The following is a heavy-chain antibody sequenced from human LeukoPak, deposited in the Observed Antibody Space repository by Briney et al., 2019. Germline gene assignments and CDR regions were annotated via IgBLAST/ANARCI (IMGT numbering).Heavy chain of an antibody. CDR1: GYTFTSYA. D-gene: IGHD2-2*01. J-gene: IGHJ3*02. V-gene: IGHV7-4-1*02. Sequence: ASVKVSCKASGYTFTSYARNWVRQAPGQGLEWMGWINTNTGNPTYAQDFTGRFVFSLDTSVSTAYLQISSLKADDTAVYYCARDPMGYCSSTSCYPSAFDIWGQGTMVTVSS. CDR2: INTNTGNP. CDR3: ARDPMGYCSSTSCYPSAFDI.